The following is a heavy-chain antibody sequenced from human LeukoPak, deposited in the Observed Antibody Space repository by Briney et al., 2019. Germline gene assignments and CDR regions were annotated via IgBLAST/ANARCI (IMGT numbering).Heavy chain of an antibody. CDR1: GFTFSSYA. V-gene: IGHV3-7*01. D-gene: IGHD1-7*01. Sequence: GGSLRLSCAASGFTFSSYAMSWARQAPGKGLEWVANIKEDGSEKYYVDSVKGRFTISRDNAKNSLYLQMNSLRAEDTAMYYCARVIRTGTTGVDYWGQGTLVTVSS. CDR2: IKEDGSEK. J-gene: IGHJ4*02. CDR3: ARVIRTGTTGVDY.